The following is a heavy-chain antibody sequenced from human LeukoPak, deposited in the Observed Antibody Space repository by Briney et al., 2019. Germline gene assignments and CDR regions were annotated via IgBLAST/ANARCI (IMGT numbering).Heavy chain of an antibody. CDR2: ISGSGGST. CDR3: ASSTVTRTDYFDY. D-gene: IGHD4-17*01. V-gene: IGHV3-23*01. J-gene: IGHJ4*02. CDR1: GFTFSSYA. Sequence: PGGSLRLSCAASGFTFSSYAMSWVRQAPGKGLEWVSAISGSGGSTYYADSVRGRFTISRDNSKNTLYLQMNSLRAEDTAVCYCASSTVTRTDYFDYWGQGTLVTVSS.